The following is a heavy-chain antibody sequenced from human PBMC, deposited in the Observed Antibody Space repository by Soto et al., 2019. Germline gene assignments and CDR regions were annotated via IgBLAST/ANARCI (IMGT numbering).Heavy chain of an antibody. CDR1: GFTFSSYW. CDR2: IKQDGSEK. Sequence: GVSLRLSCAASGFTFSSYWMSWVRQAPGKGLEWVANIKQDGSEKYYVDSVKGRFTISRDNAKNSLYLQMNSLRAEDTAVYYCASLEDSSSWYSYYYYGMDVWGQGTTVTVSS. D-gene: IGHD6-13*01. J-gene: IGHJ6*02. V-gene: IGHV3-7*01. CDR3: ASLEDSSSWYSYYYYGMDV.